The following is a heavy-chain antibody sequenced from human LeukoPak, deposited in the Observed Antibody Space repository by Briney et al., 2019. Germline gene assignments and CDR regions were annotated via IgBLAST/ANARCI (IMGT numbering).Heavy chain of an antibody. J-gene: IGHJ4*02. CDR3: ARGRYFDWLFQGFDY. CDR2: IWYDGSNK. D-gene: IGHD3-9*01. Sequence: PGGSLRLSCAASGFTFSNYAMSWVRQAPGKGLGWVAVIWYDGSNKYYADSVKGRFTISRDNSKNTLYLQMNSLRAEDTAVYYCARGRYFDWLFQGFDYWGQGTLVTVSS. CDR1: GFTFSNYA. V-gene: IGHV3-33*08.